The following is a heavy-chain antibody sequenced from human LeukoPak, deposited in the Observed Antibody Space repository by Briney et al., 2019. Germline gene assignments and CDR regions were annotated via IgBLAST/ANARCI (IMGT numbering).Heavy chain of an antibody. CDR2: INPGGST. V-gene: IGHV4-34*01. Sequence: SETLSLTCAVYGGSFSGYYWSWIRQPPGQGLEWIGEINPGGSTDYTPSLKSRVTISLDTSKRQFSLKLKSVTAADTAVYYCARDSRRWGSDWMECSQHWGQGTLVTVSS. CDR3: ARDSRRWGSDWMECSQH. J-gene: IGHJ1*01. CDR1: GGSFSGYY. D-gene: IGHD6-19*01.